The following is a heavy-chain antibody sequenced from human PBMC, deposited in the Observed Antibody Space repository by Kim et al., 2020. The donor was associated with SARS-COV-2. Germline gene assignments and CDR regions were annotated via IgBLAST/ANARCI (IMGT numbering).Heavy chain of an antibody. D-gene: IGHD6-13*01. J-gene: IGHJ6*02. CDR3: VLAAGTGYYGMDV. V-gene: IGHV4-4*09. Sequence: NPSLKSRVTISVDTSKNQFSLKLSSVTAADTAVYYCVLAAGTGYYGMDVWGQGTTVTVSS.